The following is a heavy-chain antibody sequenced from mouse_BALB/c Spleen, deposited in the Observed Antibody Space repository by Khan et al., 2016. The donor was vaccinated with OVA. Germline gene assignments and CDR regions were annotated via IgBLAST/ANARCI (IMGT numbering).Heavy chain of an antibody. CDR1: DFSLSTYG. CDR3: ARVYYRYDRYFDV. J-gene: IGHJ1*01. V-gene: IGHV2-4-1*01. Sequence: VKLLESGPGLVQPSQSLSITCTVTDFSLSTYGIHWVRQSPGKGLEWLGVIWSGGNTDYNAAFISRLNISKDNSKSQVFFKMNSLQADDTAIYYCARVYYRYDRYFDVWGAGTTVTVAS. D-gene: IGHD2-14*01. CDR2: IWSGGNT.